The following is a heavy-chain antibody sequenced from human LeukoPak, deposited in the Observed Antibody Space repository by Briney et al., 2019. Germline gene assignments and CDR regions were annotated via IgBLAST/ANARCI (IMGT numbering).Heavy chain of an antibody. CDR3: ARLGGGSYPY. J-gene: IGHJ4*02. D-gene: IGHD1-26*01. CDR1: GGSISSYY. CDR2: IYTSGST. V-gene: IGHV4-4*09. Sequence: SETLSLACTVSGGSISSYYWSWIRQPPGKGLEWIGYIYTSGSTNYNPSLKSRVTISVDTSKNQFSLKLSSVTAADTAVYYCARLGGGSYPYWGQGTLVTVSS.